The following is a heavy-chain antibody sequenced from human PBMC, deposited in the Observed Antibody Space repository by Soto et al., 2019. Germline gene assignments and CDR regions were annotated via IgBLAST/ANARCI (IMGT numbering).Heavy chain of an antibody. CDR2: INPSGGST. Sequence: GASVKVSCKASGYTFTTYYLHWVRQAPGQGLEWMGIINPSGGSTNHAQRFQGRVTMTSDTSTSTVYMELSSLRADDTAVYYCARVVVPTTATTSNWFDPWGQGTLVTVSS. CDR3: ARVVVPTTATTSNWFDP. J-gene: IGHJ5*02. V-gene: IGHV1-46*01. CDR1: GYTFTTYY. D-gene: IGHD4-17*01.